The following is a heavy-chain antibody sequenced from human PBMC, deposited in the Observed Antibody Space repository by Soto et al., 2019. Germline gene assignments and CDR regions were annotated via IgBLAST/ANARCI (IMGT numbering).Heavy chain of an antibody. J-gene: IGHJ5*02. Sequence: TLSLTCTVSGGSISSGDYYWSWIRQPPGKGLEWIGYIYYSGSTYYTPSLKSRVTISVDTSKNQFSLKLSSVTAADTAVHYCARTVAWGFDPWGQGTLVTVSS. CDR3: ARTVAWGFDP. CDR2: IYYSGST. D-gene: IGHD1-26*01. V-gene: IGHV4-30-4*01. CDR1: GGSISSGDYY.